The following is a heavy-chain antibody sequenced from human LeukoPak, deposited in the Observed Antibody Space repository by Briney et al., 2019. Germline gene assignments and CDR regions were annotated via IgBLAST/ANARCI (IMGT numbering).Heavy chain of an antibody. V-gene: IGHV1-69*13. CDR1: GGTFSSYA. J-gene: IGHJ4*02. Sequence: GASVKVSCTASGGTFSSYAISWVRQAPGQGLEWMGGIIPIFGTANYAQKFQGRVTITADESTSTAYMELSSLRSEDTAVYYCTYTQGEIVRYQLLLFDYWGQGTLVTVSS. D-gene: IGHD2-2*01. CDR3: TYTQGEIVRYQLLLFDY. CDR2: IIPIFGTA.